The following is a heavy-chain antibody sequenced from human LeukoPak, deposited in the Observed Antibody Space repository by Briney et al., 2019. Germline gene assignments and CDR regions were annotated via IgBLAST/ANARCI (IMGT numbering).Heavy chain of an antibody. V-gene: IGHV3-23*01. J-gene: IGHJ3*02. D-gene: IGHD3-10*01. Sequence: PGGSLRLSCAASGLTFSSYAMSWVRQAPGKGLEWVSAISGSGGSTYYADSVKGRFTISRDNSQNTLHLQMNSLRLEDTAVYYCVKDWGVLPDYTADGFDIWGPGTMVTVSS. CDR1: GLTFSSYA. CDR3: VKDWGVLPDYTADGFDI. CDR2: ISGSGGST.